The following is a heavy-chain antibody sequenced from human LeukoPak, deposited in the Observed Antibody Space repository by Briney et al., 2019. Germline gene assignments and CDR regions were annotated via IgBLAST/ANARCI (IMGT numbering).Heavy chain of an antibody. CDR3: AREASYDDALDY. V-gene: IGHV3-30-3*01. D-gene: IGHD5-18*01. CDR1: GFTFSSYA. CDR2: ISYDGSNK. Sequence: PGGSLRLSCAASGFTFSSYAMHWVRQAPGKGLEWVAVISYDGSNKYYADSVKGRFTISRDNSKNTLYLQMNSLRAEVTAVYYCAREASYDDALDYWGQGTLVTVSS. J-gene: IGHJ4*02.